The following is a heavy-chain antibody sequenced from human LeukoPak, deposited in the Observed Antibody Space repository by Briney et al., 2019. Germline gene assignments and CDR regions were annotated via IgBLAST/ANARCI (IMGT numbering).Heavy chain of an antibody. D-gene: IGHD6-13*01. CDR3: AFSPSSSSWYIADY. CDR2: INWNGGST. Sequence: GGSLRLSCAASGFTFDDYGMSWVRQAPGKGLEWVSGINWNGGSTGYADSVKGRFTISRDNSKNTLYLQMNSLRAEDTAVYYCAFSPSSSSWYIADYWGQGTLVTVSS. J-gene: IGHJ4*02. V-gene: IGHV3-20*04. CDR1: GFTFDDYG.